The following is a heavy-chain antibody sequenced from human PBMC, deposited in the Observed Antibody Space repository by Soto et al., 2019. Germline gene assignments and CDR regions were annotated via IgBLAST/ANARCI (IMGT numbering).Heavy chain of an antibody. J-gene: IGHJ4*02. D-gene: IGHD3-3*01. CDR3: ASWFAYHDFWSGPFDY. Sequence: SETLSLTFAVSGGSISRYYWSWSRQPPGKGLEWIGYIYYSGSTNYNPSLKGRVTISVDTSKNQFSLKLSSVTAADTAVYYCASWFAYHDFWSGPFDYWGQGALVTV. CDR2: IYYSGST. V-gene: IGHV4-59*08. CDR1: GGSISRYY.